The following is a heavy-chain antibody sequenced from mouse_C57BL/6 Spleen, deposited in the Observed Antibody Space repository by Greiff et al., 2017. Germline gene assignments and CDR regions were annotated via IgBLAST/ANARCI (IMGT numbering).Heavy chain of an antibody. J-gene: IGHJ1*03. D-gene: IGHD2-5*01. Sequence: EVQLQQSGTVLARPGASVKMSCKTSGYTFTSYWMHWVKQKPGQGLEWIGAIYPGNSDTSYNQKFKGKAKLTAVTSASTAYMELSSLTNEDSAVYYCTKINSNSESYWYFDVWGTGTTVTVSS. CDR3: TKINSNSESYWYFDV. CDR2: IYPGNSDT. V-gene: IGHV1-5*01. CDR1: GYTFTSYW.